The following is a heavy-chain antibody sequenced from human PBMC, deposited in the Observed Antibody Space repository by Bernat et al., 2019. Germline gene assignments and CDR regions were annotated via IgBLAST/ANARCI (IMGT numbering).Heavy chain of an antibody. Sequence: QVQLQQWGAGLLKPSETLSLTCTVSGGSISSSSYYWGWIRQPPGKGLEWIGSIYYSGSTYYNPSLKSRVTISVDTSKNQFSLKLSSVTAADTAVYYCARTKYGSGSYRPWGQGTTVTVSS. CDR1: GGSISSSSYY. V-gene: IGHV4-39*01. CDR3: ARTKYGSGSYRP. CDR2: IYYSGST. J-gene: IGHJ6*02. D-gene: IGHD3-10*01.